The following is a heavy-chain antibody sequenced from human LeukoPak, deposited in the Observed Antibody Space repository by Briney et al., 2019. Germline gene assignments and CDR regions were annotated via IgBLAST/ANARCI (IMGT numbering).Heavy chain of an antibody. CDR1: GYTFTGYF. D-gene: IGHD3-3*02. Sequence: ASVKVSCKASGYTFTGYFIHWVRQAPRQGLEWMGRINPNTGGTNYAQKFQGRVTMTRDTSITTAYMELSRLRSDDTAIYYCARVKSDIFHYMDAWGKGTTVTVSS. J-gene: IGHJ6*03. CDR2: INPNTGGT. V-gene: IGHV1-2*06. CDR3: ARVKSDIFHYMDA.